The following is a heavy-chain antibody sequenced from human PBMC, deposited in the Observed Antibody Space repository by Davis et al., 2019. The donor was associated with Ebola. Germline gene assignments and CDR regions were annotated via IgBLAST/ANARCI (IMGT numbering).Heavy chain of an antibody. V-gene: IGHV3-7*03. CDR2: IKQDGSEK. D-gene: IGHD1-26*01. J-gene: IGHJ4*02. Sequence: PGGSLRLSCAASGFIFSSYWMSWVRQAPGKGLEWVANIKQDGSEKYYVDSVKGRFTISRDNAKNSLYLQMNSLRAEDTAVYYCASAHRVGDYWGQGTLVTVSS. CDR3: ASAHRVGDY. CDR1: GFIFSSYW.